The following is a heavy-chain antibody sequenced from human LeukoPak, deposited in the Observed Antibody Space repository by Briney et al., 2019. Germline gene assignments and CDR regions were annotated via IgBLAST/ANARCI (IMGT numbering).Heavy chain of an antibody. CDR1: GFTFSSYW. V-gene: IGHV3-74*01. CDR3: ASQSYYYYGMDV. J-gene: IGHJ6*02. Sequence: GGSLRLSCAASGFTFSSYWMHWVRQAPGKGLVWVSRINSDGSSTSYADSVKGRITISRDNAENTLYLQMNSLRAEDTAVYYCASQSYYYYGMDVWGQGTTVTVSS. CDR2: INSDGSST.